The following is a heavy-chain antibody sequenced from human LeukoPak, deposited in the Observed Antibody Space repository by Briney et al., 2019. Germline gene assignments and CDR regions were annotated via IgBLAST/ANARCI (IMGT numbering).Heavy chain of an antibody. D-gene: IGHD6-19*01. CDR1: GYTFTGYY. V-gene: IGHV1-2*02. J-gene: IGHJ4*02. CDR2: INPLSAGT. Sequence: ASVKVSCKASGYTFTGYYIHWVWQAPGQGLEWMGWINPLSAGTNYAQQFHGRVTMTRDTSISTAYMELSRLTSDDTALYYCATYRSAWSWFDFWGQGTLVTVSS. CDR3: ATYRSAWSWFDF.